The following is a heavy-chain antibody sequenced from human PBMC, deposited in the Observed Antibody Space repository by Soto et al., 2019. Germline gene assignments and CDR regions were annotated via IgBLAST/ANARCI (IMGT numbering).Heavy chain of an antibody. V-gene: IGHV5-51*01. Sequence: GESVKISCXGSGYSFTSYWIGWVRQMPGKGLEWMGIIYPGDSDTRYSPSFQGQVTISADKSISTAYLQWSSLKASDTAMYYCARRIAVAGHYYYYGMDVWGQGTTVTVSS. D-gene: IGHD6-19*01. CDR3: ARRIAVAGHYYYYGMDV. CDR1: GYSFTSYW. CDR2: IYPGDSDT. J-gene: IGHJ6*02.